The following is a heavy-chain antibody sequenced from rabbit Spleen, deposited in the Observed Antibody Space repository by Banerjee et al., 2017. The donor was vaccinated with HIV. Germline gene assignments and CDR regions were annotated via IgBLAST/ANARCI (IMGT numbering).Heavy chain of an antibody. V-gene: IGHV1S45*01. J-gene: IGHJ4*01. CDR3: ARDLVAVIGWNFNL. D-gene: IGHD1-1*01. CDR2: IYSGIGYT. Sequence: QEQLEESGGGLVKPEGSLTLTCTASGFSFSSGCDMHWVRQAPGKGLEWIGYIYSGIGYTYYASWAKGRFTISKASSTTVTLQMTSLTAADTATYFCARDLVAVIGWNFNLWGPGTLVTVS. CDR1: GFSFSSGCD.